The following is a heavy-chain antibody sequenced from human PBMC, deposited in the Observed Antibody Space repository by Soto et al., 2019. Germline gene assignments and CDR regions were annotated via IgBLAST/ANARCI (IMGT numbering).Heavy chain of an antibody. V-gene: IGHV1-69*13. CDR1: GGTYSISS. D-gene: IGHD2-15*01. Sequence: ASVKVSCKASGGTYSISSFVWVRQGPGQGLEWMGGIIPIFTRTNFAQKFQGRVTFSADESTRTTYMELRSLTSEDTAIYYCARDVVRSTAGDSWGQGTLVTVSS. CDR3: ARDVVRSTAGDS. J-gene: IGHJ4*02. CDR2: IIPIFTRT.